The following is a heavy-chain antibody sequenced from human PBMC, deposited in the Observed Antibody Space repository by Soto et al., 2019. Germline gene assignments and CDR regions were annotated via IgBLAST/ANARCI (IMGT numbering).Heavy chain of an antibody. CDR3: AKELVNSGWTYFDY. CDR2: ISDSGGRT. Sequence: GSLRLSGAASGFTFNTYAISWVRQAAGKGLEWVSAISDSGGRTYYAASVKGRFTISRDNSKNTLYLQMNSLRAEDTVVYFCAKELVNSGWTYFDYWGQGTLVTVSS. D-gene: IGHD6-19*01. J-gene: IGHJ4*02. V-gene: IGHV3-23*01. CDR1: GFTFNTYA.